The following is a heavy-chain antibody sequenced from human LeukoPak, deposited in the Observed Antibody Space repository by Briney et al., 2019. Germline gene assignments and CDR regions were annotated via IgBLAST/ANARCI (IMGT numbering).Heavy chain of an antibody. CDR3: ARRSRGYTWRNQIDY. CDR2: INHSGST. CDR1: GGSFSGYY. Sequence: SETLSLTCAVYGGSFSGYYWSWIRQPPGKGLEWIGEINHSGSTNYNPSLKSRVTISVDTSKNQFSLKLSSVTAADTAVYYCARRSRGYTWRNQIDYWGQGTLVTVSS. D-gene: IGHD5-18*01. V-gene: IGHV4-34*01. J-gene: IGHJ4*02.